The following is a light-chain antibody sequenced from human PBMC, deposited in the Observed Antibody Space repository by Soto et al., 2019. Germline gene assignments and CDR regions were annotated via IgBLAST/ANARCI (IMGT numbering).Light chain of an antibody. CDR2: KVS. CDR3: MQGTYAPKT. Sequence: EVVMTQSPLSLPVTLGQPASISCRSSQSLVHSNGNTFLTRFQQRPGQSPRRLIYKVSIRDSGVSDRFSGSGSGTDFTLKISRVEAEDVGVYYCMQGTYAPKTFGQGTMVEI. J-gene: IGKJ1*01. CDR1: QSLVHSNGNTF. V-gene: IGKV2-30*02.